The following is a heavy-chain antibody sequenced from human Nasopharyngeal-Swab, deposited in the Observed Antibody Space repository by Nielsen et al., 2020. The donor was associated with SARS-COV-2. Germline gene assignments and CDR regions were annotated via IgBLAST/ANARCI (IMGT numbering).Heavy chain of an antibody. CDR3: ARVSSDQWLEYCFDY. CDR2: INVGEDSP. Sequence: ASVKVSCKASGYPFTSYALHWVRQAPGQRLEWMGGINVGEDSPRYSQNFQGRITITRDTSATTAYMELSSLTPEDTAVYYCARVSSDQWLEYCFDYWGQGTRVTVSS. J-gene: IGHJ4*02. D-gene: IGHD6-19*01. CDR1: GYPFTSYA. V-gene: IGHV1-3*01.